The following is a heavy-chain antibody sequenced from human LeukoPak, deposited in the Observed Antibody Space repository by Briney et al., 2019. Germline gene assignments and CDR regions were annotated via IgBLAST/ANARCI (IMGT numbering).Heavy chain of an antibody. V-gene: IGHV3-21*04. CDR1: GFTFSSYS. CDR3: AKTGSRAPGELDY. D-gene: IGHD3-10*01. Sequence: GGSLRLSCAASGFTFSSYSMNWVRQAPGKGLEWVSSISSSSSYIYYADFVKGRFTISRDNSKNTLYLQMNSLRAEDTAVYYCAKTGSRAPGELDYWGQGTLVTVSS. J-gene: IGHJ4*02. CDR2: ISSSSSYI.